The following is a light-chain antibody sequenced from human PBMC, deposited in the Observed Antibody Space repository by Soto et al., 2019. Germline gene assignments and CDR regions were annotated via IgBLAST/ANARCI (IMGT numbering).Light chain of an antibody. CDR2: EVS. J-gene: IGLJ2*01. CDR3: SSFTLFNSVV. V-gene: IGLV2-14*01. CDR1: NNDIGRFEY. Sequence: QLVLTQPASVSGSAGQSITISCTGTNNDIGRFEYVSWYQQHPGKAPKVIISEVSHRHSGISNRFSGSKSANTASLIISGLQAEDEADYYCSSFTLFNSVVFGGGTKLTVL.